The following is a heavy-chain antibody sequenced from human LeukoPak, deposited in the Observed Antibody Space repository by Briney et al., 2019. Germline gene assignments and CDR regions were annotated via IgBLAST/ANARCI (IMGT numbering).Heavy chain of an antibody. D-gene: IGHD2-15*01. J-gene: IGHJ6*03. Sequence: QTGGSVPLPCAASGFTFSSYAMSWVRQAPGGGLEWVSAISGSGDTTYHADSVKCRFTISRDNSENRLSLQMDSLRAEDTAVYFCAKDTTAWWYHRAYMDVWGKGTTVTVSS. CDR3: AKDTTAWWYHRAYMDV. CDR2: ISGSGDTT. V-gene: IGHV3-23*01. CDR1: GFTFSSYA.